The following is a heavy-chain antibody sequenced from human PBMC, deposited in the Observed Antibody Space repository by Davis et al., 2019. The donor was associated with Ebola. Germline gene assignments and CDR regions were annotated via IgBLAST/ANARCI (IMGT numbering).Heavy chain of an antibody. D-gene: IGHD6-19*01. CDR2: ISAYNGNT. J-gene: IGHJ4*02. CDR3: ARDLFGPRGSGWYGEDY. Sequence: ASVKVSCKASGYTFTSYGISCVRQAPGQGLEWMGWISAYNGNTNYAQKLQGRVTMTTDTSTSTAYMELRSLRSDDTAVYYCARDLFGPRGSGWYGEDYWGQGTLVTVSS. CDR1: GYTFTSYG. V-gene: IGHV1-18*04.